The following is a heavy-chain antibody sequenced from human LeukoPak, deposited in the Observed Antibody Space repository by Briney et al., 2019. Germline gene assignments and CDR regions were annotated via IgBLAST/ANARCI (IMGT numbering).Heavy chain of an antibody. Sequence: SETLSLTCAVYGGSFSGDYWSWIRQPPGKGLEWIGEIHHSGSTNYNPSPKSRVTISVDTSKNQFSLKLTSVTAADTAVYYCARGSSLAAAGTGYSFDYWGQGTQVTVSS. V-gene: IGHV4-34*01. D-gene: IGHD6-13*01. CDR2: IHHSGST. CDR1: GGSFSGDY. J-gene: IGHJ4*02. CDR3: ARGSSLAAAGTGYSFDY.